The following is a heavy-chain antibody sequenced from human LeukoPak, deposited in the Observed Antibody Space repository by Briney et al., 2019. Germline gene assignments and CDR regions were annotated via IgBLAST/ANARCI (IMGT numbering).Heavy chain of an antibody. CDR2: ISGSGGST. D-gene: IGHD3-22*01. V-gene: IGHV3-23*01. J-gene: IGHJ4*02. CDR1: RFTFSSYA. CDR3: AKSRGYYYDSSGPLLDY. Sequence: GGSLRLSCAASRFTFSSYAMSWVRQAPGKGLEWVSAISGSGGSTYYADSVKGRFTISRDNSKNTLYLQMNSLRAEDTAVYYCAKSRGYYYDSSGPLLDYWGQGTLVTVSS.